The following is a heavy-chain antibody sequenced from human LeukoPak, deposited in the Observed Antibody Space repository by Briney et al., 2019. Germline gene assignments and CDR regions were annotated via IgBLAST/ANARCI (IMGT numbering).Heavy chain of an antibody. CDR2: IIPIFGTA. V-gene: IGHV1-69*05. Sequence: SVKVSCKASGYTFTGYYMHWVRQVPGQGLEWMGRIIPIFGTANYAQKFQGRVTITTDESTSTAYMELSSLRSEDTAVYYCAREKRKTYYYDSSGFDAFDIWGQGTMVTVSS. J-gene: IGHJ3*02. CDR3: AREKRKTYYYDSSGFDAFDI. CDR1: GYTFTGYY. D-gene: IGHD3-22*01.